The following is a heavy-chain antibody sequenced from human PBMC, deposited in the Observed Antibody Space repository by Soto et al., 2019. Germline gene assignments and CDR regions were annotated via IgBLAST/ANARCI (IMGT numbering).Heavy chain of an antibody. V-gene: IGHV4-30-2*01. Sequence: LQLQESGSGLVRPSQTLSLTCAVSGGSISSGGYSWNWIRQPPGKGLEWIGYIYHSGSTLYNPSLKSRVTISVDKSKYQFSLKLTSVTAAHTAVYYCARDQLEGNWFDPWGQGTLVTVSS. D-gene: IGHD1-1*01. J-gene: IGHJ5*02. CDR1: GGSISSGGYS. CDR3: ARDQLEGNWFDP. CDR2: IYHSGST.